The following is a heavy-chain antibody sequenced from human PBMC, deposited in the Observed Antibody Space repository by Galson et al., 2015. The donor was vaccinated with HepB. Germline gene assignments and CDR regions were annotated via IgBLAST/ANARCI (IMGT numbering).Heavy chain of an antibody. CDR2: IRRNTYGATT. CDR3: AREAAGLGGYFDY. V-gene: IGHV3-49*03. J-gene: IGHJ4*02. CDR1: GFTFGDSA. D-gene: IGHD6-13*01. Sequence: SLRLSCASSGFTFGDSAVNWFRQAPGKGLEWIGFIRRNTYGATTEYAASLKGRFSISRDDSKNIAHLQMNSLQTEDTAVYFCAREAAGLGGYFDYWGRGTLFTVSS.